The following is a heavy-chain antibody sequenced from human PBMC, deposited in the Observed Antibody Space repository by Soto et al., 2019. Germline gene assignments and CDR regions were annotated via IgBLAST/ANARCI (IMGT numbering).Heavy chain of an antibody. Sequence: SETLSLTCTVSGGSISSGGYYWSWIRQHPGKGLEWIGYIYYSESTYYNPSLKSRVTISVDTSKNQFSLKLSSVTAADTAVYYCAREGGGYCSGGSCSPVFWYYYGMDVWGQGTTVTVSS. CDR3: AREGGGYCSGGSCSPVFWYYYGMDV. CDR2: IYYSEST. D-gene: IGHD2-15*01. J-gene: IGHJ6*02. CDR1: GGSISSGGYY. V-gene: IGHV4-31*03.